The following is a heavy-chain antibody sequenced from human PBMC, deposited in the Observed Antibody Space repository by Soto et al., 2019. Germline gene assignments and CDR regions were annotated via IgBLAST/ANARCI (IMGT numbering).Heavy chain of an antibody. V-gene: IGHV4-59*04. Sequence: SETLSLTCTVSGGSINSYYWSWIRQPPGKGLEWIGYVSYSGSTYYTPSLKSRLTMSIDTSKNEFSLRLNSVTAADTAVYYCAGQTFTIAAASYGRSNWFDPWGPGTLVTVSS. CDR3: AGQTFTIAAASYGRSNWFDP. D-gene: IGHD6-25*01. CDR2: VSYSGST. CDR1: GGSINSYY. J-gene: IGHJ5*02.